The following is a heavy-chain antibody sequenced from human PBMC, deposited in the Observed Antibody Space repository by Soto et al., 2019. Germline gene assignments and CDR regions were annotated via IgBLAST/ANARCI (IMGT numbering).Heavy chain of an antibody. CDR1: GGTFSNYA. V-gene: IGHV1-69*01. D-gene: IGHD2-2*01. Sequence: QVQLVQSGAEVKKPGSSVKVSCKASGGTFSNYAISWVRQAPGQGLEWMGGIIPKFGTANYAQKFQGRVTITADESTSTAYMELSSLRYEDTALYYCARAPQPSLVPTTIAGYYGLDVWGQGTTVTVAS. J-gene: IGHJ6*02. CDR3: ARAPQPSLVPTTIAGYYGLDV. CDR2: IIPKFGTA.